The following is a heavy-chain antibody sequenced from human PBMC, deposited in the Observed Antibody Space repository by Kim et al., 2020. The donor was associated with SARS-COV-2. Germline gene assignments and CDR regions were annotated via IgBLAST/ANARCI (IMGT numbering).Heavy chain of an antibody. CDR1: GFTFSSYG. CDR2: ISYDGSNK. D-gene: IGHD5-18*01. Sequence: GGSLRLSCAASGFTFSSYGMHWVRQAPGKGLEWVAVISYDGSNKYYADSVKGRFTISRDNSKNTLYLQMNSLRAEDTAVYYCAKDSIGYSYGAYYFDYWGQGTLVTVSS. J-gene: IGHJ4*02. V-gene: IGHV3-30*18. CDR3: AKDSIGYSYGAYYFDY.